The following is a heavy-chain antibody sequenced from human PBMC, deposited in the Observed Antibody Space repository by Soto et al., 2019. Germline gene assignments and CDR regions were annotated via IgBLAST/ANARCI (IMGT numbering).Heavy chain of an antibody. V-gene: IGHV3-23*01. J-gene: IGHJ4*02. CDR2: SSGSGSGGST. D-gene: IGHD4-4*01. CDR3: AKDRDDYRNYGFDY. Sequence: LRLSWAASGFTFTNYAMTWVRQAPGKGLEWVSISSGSGSGGSTNYADSVKGRFTISRDNSKNTLYLQMNSLRVEDTAVYYCAKDRDDYRNYGFDYSGPGPLVTVSS. CDR1: GFTFTNYA.